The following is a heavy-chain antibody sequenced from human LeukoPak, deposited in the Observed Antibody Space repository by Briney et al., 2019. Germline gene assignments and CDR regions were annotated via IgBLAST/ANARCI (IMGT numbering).Heavy chain of an antibody. CDR1: GFTFSSYW. CDR2: INSDGSST. D-gene: IGHD2-15*01. CDR3: ARGYCRGGSCYSGDAFDI. V-gene: IGHV3-74*01. J-gene: IGHJ3*02. Sequence: GGSLRLSCAAPGFTFSSYWMHWVRQAPGKGLVWVSRINSDGSSTSYADSVKGRFTISRDNAKNTLYLQMNSLRAEDTAVYYCARGYCRGGSCYSGDAFDIWGQGTMITVSS.